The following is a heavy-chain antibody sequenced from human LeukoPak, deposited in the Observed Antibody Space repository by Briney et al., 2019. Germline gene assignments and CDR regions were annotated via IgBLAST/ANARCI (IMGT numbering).Heavy chain of an antibody. CDR1: GYSFSNYW. J-gene: IGHJ4*02. CDR3: ATPRDYCGNACFFDH. Sequence: GESLKISCEGSGYSFSNYWIGWVRQMPGKGLEWMGIIYPGDYETRYSPSFQGLVTISVDKSISTAYLQWSSLKASDTAMYYCATPRDYCGNACFFDHWGQGTLATSSS. D-gene: IGHD3-10*01. CDR2: IYPGDYET. V-gene: IGHV5-51*01.